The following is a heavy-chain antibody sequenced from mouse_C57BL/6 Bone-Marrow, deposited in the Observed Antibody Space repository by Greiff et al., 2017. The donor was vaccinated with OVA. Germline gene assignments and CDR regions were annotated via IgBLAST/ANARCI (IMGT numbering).Heavy chain of an antibody. CDR1: GYTFTSYG. J-gene: IGHJ3*01. D-gene: IGHD2-4*01. CDR2: IYPRSGNT. V-gene: IGHV1-81*01. Sequence: QVQLQQSGAELARPGASVKLSCKASGYTFTSYGISWVKQRTGQGLEWIGEIYPRSGNTYYNEKFKFKATLTSDKSSSTSYMELRSLTSEDSTVYFCARGGLRQFAYWGQWTLVTVSA. CDR3: ARGGLRQFAY.